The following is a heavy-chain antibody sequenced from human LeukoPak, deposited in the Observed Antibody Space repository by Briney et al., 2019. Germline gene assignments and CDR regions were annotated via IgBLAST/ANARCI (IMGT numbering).Heavy chain of an antibody. D-gene: IGHD6-19*01. CDR1: GGSISTYY. V-gene: IGHV4-59*01. Sequence: SETLSPTCTVSGGSISTYYWSWIRQPPGKGLEWIGYIYYSGSTNYNPSLKSRVTISVDTSKNQFSLKLSSVTAADTAVYYCARDRWAGIGYYFDYWGQGTLVTVSS. CDR2: IYYSGST. CDR3: ARDRWAGIGYYFDY. J-gene: IGHJ4*02.